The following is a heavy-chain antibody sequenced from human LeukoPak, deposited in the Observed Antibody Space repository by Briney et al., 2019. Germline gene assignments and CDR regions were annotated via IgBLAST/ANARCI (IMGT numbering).Heavy chain of an antibody. CDR1: GCTFSDYY. V-gene: IGHV3-11*04. CDR2: ISSSSSTI. Sequence: GGSLRLSCAASGCTFSDYYMSWIRQAPGKGLEWVSYISSSSSTIYYADSVKGRFTISRDNAKNSLYLQMNSPRAEDTAVYYCARAPLYYYDSSGPFDYWGQGTLVTVSS. CDR3: ARAPLYYYDSSGPFDY. D-gene: IGHD3-22*01. J-gene: IGHJ4*02.